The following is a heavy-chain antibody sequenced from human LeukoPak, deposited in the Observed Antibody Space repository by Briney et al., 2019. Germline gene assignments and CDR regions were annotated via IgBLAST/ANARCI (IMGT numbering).Heavy chain of an antibody. CDR3: AKWGPHCVGDYCPALDS. CDR2: INQDGSKK. V-gene: IGHV3-7*01. D-gene: IGHD1-26*01. CDR1: RLTFSSYW. Sequence: GGSLRLSCVVSRLTFSSYWMSWVRQAPGKGLEWVANINQDGSKKVYADSMKGRFTISRDNAKESLYLQLNSLRADDTAVYYCAKWGPHCVGDYCPALDSWGQGTLVTVSS. J-gene: IGHJ4*02.